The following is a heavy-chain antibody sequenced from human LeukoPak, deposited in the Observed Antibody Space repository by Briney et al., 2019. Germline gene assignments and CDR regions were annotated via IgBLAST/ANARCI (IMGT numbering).Heavy chain of an antibody. V-gene: IGHV3-43*02. Sequence: PGGSLRLSCAASGFSFSSYWMHWVRQAPGKCLEWVSLISGDGGSTYYADSVKGRFTISRDNSKNSLYLQMNSLRTEDTALYYCAKDDYGDYWGQGTLVTVSS. CDR3: AKDDYGDY. J-gene: IGHJ4*02. CDR1: GFSFSSYW. CDR2: ISGDGGST.